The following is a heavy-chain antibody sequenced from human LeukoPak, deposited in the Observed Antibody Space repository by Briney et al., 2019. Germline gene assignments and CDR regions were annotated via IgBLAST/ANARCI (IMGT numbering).Heavy chain of an antibody. CDR1: GFTFSSYS. J-gene: IGHJ4*02. CDR3: ARDLGYSYGYDY. D-gene: IGHD5-18*01. V-gene: IGHV3-21*01. CDR2: ISGSSSYI. Sequence: GGSLRLSCAASGFTFSSYSMNWVRQAPGKGLEWVSSISGSSSYIYYADSVKGRFTISRDNAKNSLYLQMNSLRAEDTAVYYCARDLGYSYGYDYWGQGTLVTVSS.